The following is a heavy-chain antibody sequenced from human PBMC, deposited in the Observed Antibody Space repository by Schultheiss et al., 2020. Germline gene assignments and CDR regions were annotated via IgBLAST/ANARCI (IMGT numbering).Heavy chain of an antibody. CDR3: ARRALQGYYYYGMDV. CDR1: GGSFSGYY. CDR2: INHSGST. J-gene: IGHJ6*02. V-gene: IGHV4-34*01. Sequence: SQTLSLTCAVYGGSFSGYYWGWIRQPPGKGLEWIGEINHSGSTNYNPSLKSRVTISVDTSKNQFSLKLSSVTAADTAVYYCARRALQGYYYYGMDVWGQGTTVT. D-gene: IGHD4-11*01.